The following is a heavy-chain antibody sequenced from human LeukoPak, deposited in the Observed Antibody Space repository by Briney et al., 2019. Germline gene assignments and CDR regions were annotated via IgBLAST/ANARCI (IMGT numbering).Heavy chain of an antibody. Sequence: GSSVKVSCKASGGTFSSYAISWVRQAPGQGLEWMGRIIPIFGTANYAQKFQGRVTITTDESTSTAYMELSSLRTEDTAVYYCAREGYCNGGSCSFFSYWGQGTLVTVSS. CDR2: IIPIFGTA. V-gene: IGHV1-69*05. CDR3: AREGYCNGGSCSFFSY. CDR1: GGTFSSYA. D-gene: IGHD2-15*01. J-gene: IGHJ4*02.